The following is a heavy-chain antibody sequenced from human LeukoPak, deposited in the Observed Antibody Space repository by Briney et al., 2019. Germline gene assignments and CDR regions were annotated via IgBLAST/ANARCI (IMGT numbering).Heavy chain of an antibody. CDR3: ARSGSWSIFGVVTMGFDY. V-gene: IGHV4-4*02. CDR1: GGSISSSNW. Sequence: SETLSLTCAVSGGSISSSNWWSWVRQPPGKGLEWIGEIYHSGSTNYNPSLNSRVTISVDKSKNQFSLKLSSVTAADTAVYYCARSGSWSIFGVVTMGFDYWGQGTLVTVSS. D-gene: IGHD3-3*01. CDR2: IYHSGST. J-gene: IGHJ4*02.